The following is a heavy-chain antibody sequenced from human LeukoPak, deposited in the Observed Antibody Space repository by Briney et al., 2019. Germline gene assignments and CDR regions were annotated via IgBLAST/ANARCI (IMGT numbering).Heavy chain of an antibody. J-gene: IGHJ4*02. V-gene: IGHV3-74*01. CDR1: GFTFSSYW. D-gene: IGHD6-19*01. CDR3: AKNGYSSGWYMYYFDY. Sequence: GGSLRLSCAASGFTFSSYWMHWVRQAPGKGLVWVSRINGDGSSTTYVDSVMGRFTISRDNAKNTLYLQMNSVRAEDTAVYYCAKNGYSSGWYMYYFDYWGQGILVTVSS. CDR2: INGDGSST.